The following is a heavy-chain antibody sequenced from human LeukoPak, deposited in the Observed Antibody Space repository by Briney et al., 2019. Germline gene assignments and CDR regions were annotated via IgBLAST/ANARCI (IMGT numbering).Heavy chain of an antibody. V-gene: IGHV1-69*05. J-gene: IGHJ4*02. CDR2: IIPIFGTA. CDR3: AREGPGNAGTGGGGFDY. D-gene: IGHD3/OR15-3a*01. Sequence: ASVKVSCKASGGTFSSYAISWVRQAPRQGLEWMGRIIPIFGTANYAQKFQGRVTITTDESTSTAYMELSSLRFEDTAVDYCAREGPGNAGTGGGGFDYWGQGTLVTVSS. CDR1: GGTFSSYA.